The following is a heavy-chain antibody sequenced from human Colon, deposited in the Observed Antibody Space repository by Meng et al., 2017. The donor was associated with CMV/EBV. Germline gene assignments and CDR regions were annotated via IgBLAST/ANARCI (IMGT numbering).Heavy chain of an antibody. CDR3: LRESQRGSYLSLHH. D-gene: IGHD1-26*01. J-gene: IGHJ1*01. Sequence: QVRLVQDGGEVKETGASVKDSWKGFGYTFTNYGISWVRQAPGQGLEWMGWISAYTGDTYYALQFQGLVTISTVTSTNPAFLELMRLISADTAVYYCLRESQRGSYLSLHHWGQGTLVTVSS. CDR2: ISAYTGDT. V-gene: IGHV1-18*01. CDR1: GYTFTNYG.